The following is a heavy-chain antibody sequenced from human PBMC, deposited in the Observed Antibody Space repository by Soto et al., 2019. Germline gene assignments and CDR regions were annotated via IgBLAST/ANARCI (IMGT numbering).Heavy chain of an antibody. CDR3: ARPPVTHYYYYMDV. CDR2: ISGSGGST. V-gene: IGHV3-23*01. J-gene: IGHJ6*03. D-gene: IGHD3-16*02. Sequence: GGSLRLSCAASGFTFSSYAMSWVRQAPGKGLEWVSAISGSGGSTYYADSVKGRFTISRDNSKNTLYLQMNSLRAEDTAVYYCARPPVTHYYYYMDVWGKGTTVTVSS. CDR1: GFTFSSYA.